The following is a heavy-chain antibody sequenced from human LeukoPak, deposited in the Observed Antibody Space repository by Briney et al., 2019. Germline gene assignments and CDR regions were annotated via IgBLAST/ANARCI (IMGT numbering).Heavy chain of an antibody. D-gene: IGHD2-21*02. J-gene: IGHJ4*02. V-gene: IGHV3-23*01. CDR1: GFTFSSYA. Sequence: PGGSLRLSCAASGFTFSSYAMSWVRQAPGKGLEWVSAISGSGGSTYYADSVKGRFTISRDNSKSTLYLQMNSLRAEDTAVYYCAKREYCGGDCYATASVYWGQGTLVTVSS. CDR3: AKREYCGGDCYATASVY. CDR2: ISGSGGST.